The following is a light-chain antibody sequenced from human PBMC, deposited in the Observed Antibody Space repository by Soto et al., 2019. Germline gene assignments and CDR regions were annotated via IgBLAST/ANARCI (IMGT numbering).Light chain of an antibody. Sequence: EIVMTQSPATLSVSPGERATLSCRASQTISSDLAWYQQKPGQAPRLLVYGASTRATGIPGRFSGSGSGLEFTLTISSLQSEDSAFYFCQQYNRWPGTFGQWTKVEIK. CDR1: QTISSD. CDR3: QQYNRWPGT. V-gene: IGKV3-15*01. CDR2: GAS. J-gene: IGKJ2*01.